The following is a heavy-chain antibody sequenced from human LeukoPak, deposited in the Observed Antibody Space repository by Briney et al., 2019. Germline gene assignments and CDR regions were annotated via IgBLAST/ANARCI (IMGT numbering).Heavy chain of an antibody. J-gene: IGHJ6*03. CDR1: GFTFSSYS. CDR3: ARVAILGYYMDV. Sequence: GGSLRLSCAASGFTFSSYSMNWVRQAPGKGLEWVSYISGSSNSIYYADSVRGRFTISRDNAKNSLYLQMNSLRHEGTAVYYCARVAILGYYMDVWGKGTTVTVSS. V-gene: IGHV3-48*02. D-gene: IGHD3-3*02. CDR2: ISGSSNSI.